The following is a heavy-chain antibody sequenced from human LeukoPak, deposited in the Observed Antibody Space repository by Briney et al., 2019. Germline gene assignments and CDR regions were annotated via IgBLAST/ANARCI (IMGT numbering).Heavy chain of an antibody. D-gene: IGHD3-3*01. CDR3: ARNYDLWSGYYYFDH. CDR1: GGSISSGGYY. J-gene: IGHJ4*02. Sequence: SETLSLTCTVSGGSISSGGYYWRWIRQHPGKGLEWTGYIYYSGSTYYNPSLKSRVTISVDTSKNQFSLKLSSVTAADTAVYYCARNYDLWSGYYYFDHWGQGTLVTVSS. CDR2: IYYSGST. V-gene: IGHV4-31*03.